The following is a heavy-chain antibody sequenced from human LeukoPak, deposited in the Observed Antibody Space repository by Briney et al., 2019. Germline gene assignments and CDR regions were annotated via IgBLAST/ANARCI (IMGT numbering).Heavy chain of an antibody. D-gene: IGHD2-15*01. CDR3: AREVGLPFDY. CDR2: IIPILGIA. CDR1: GGTFSSYA. J-gene: IGHJ4*02. V-gene: IGHV1-69*04. Sequence: SVNVSCKASGGTFSSYAISWVRQAPGQGLEWMGRIIPILGIANYAQKFQGRVTITADKSTSTAYMELSSLRSEDTAVYYCAREVGLPFDYWGQGTLVTVSS.